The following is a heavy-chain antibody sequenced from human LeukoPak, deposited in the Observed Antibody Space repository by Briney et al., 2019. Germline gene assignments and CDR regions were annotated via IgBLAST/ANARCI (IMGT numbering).Heavy chain of an antibody. CDR1: GFIFGDYA. Sequence: GRSLRLSCAASGFIFGDYAMHWVRQAPGKGLEWVAAIAFDDTDRYYIDSVKGRFTISRDDSKNTLYLHMTSLRAEDTAVYYCTNSDDYGDYWGQGTLVTVSS. J-gene: IGHJ4*02. CDR3: TNSDDYGDY. V-gene: IGHV3-30*04. CDR2: IAFDDTDR. D-gene: IGHD4-23*01.